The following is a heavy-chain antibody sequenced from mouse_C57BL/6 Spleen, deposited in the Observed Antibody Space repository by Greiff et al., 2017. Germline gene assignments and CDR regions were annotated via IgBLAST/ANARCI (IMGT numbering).Heavy chain of an antibody. D-gene: IGHD2-5*01. V-gene: IGHV1-55*01. Sequence: QVQLQQPGAELVKPGASVKMSCKASGYTFTSYWITWVKQRPGQGLEWIGDIYPGSGSTNYNEKFKSKATLTVDTSSSTAYMQRSSLTSEDSAVYYCARKGAYYSNYGFAYWGQGTLVTVSA. CDR2: IYPGSGST. CDR3: ARKGAYYSNYGFAY. CDR1: GYTFTSYW. J-gene: IGHJ3*01.